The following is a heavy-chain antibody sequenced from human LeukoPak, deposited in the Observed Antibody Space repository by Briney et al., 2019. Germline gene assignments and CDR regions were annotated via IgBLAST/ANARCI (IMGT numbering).Heavy chain of an antibody. Sequence: GRSLRLSCAASGFTFSSYGMHWVRQAPGKGLEWVAVISYDGSNKYYADSVKGRFTISRDNSKNTLYLQMNSLRAEDTAVYYCAKDGAGDYDSSGFVDYWGQGTLVTVSS. J-gene: IGHJ4*02. CDR1: GFTFSSYG. V-gene: IGHV3-30*18. D-gene: IGHD3-22*01. CDR3: AKDGAGDYDSSGFVDY. CDR2: ISYDGSNK.